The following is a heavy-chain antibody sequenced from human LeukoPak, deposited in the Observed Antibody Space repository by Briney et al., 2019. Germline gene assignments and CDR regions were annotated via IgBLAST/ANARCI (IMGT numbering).Heavy chain of an antibody. CDR3: SREGGPYRPLDY. J-gene: IGHJ4*02. CDR1: GGSISSTNW. V-gene: IGHV4-4*02. CDR2: VHLSGRT. Sequence: SETLSLTCGVSGGSISSTNWWTWVRQPPGEGLEWIGEVHLSGRTNYNPSLESRVTMSVDMTENHISLKLTSVTAADTAVYYCSREGGPYRPLDYSGQGTLVTVSS.